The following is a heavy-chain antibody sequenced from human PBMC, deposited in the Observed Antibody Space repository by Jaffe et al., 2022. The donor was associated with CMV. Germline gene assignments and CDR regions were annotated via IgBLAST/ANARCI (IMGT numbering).Heavy chain of an antibody. CDR2: IIPILGIA. CDR3: ARAKYSYGSLDMDV. CDR1: GGTFSSYA. Sequence: QVQLVQSGAEVKKPGSSVKVSCKASGGTFSSYAISWVRQAPGQGLEWMGRIIPILGIANYAQKFQGRVTITADKSTSTAYMELSSLRSEDTAVYYCARAKYSYGSLDMDVWGKGTTVTVSS. V-gene: IGHV1-69*09. D-gene: IGHD5-18*01. J-gene: IGHJ6*03.